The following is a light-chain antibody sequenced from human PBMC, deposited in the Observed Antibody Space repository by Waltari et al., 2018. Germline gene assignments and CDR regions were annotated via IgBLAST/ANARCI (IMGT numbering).Light chain of an antibody. Sequence: QSALTQPPSASGSPGQSVTISCTGTSSDVGGYNYVSWYQQHPGKAPKLMIFEVSRRPSGVPDRFAGSKAGYTASLTVSGLQAEDEADYYCSSYTGGNIGLFGGGTKLTVL. CDR2: EVS. CDR3: SSYTGGNIGL. CDR1: SSDVGGYNY. J-gene: IGLJ2*01. V-gene: IGLV2-8*01.